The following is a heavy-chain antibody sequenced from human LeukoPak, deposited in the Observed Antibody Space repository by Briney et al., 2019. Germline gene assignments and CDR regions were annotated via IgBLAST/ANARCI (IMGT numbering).Heavy chain of an antibody. CDR3: ARVGYCSGGSCYAPLFDY. CDR2: IYQSGST. D-gene: IGHD2-15*01. V-gene: IGHV4-38-2*02. Sequence: ASETLSLTCSVSGYSISSGYYWGWLRQPPGKGLEWIGSIYQSGSTYYNPSLKSRVTISVETSKNQFSLMLTSVTAADTAVYYCARVGYCSGGSCYAPLFDYWGQGTLVTVSS. CDR1: GYSISSGYY. J-gene: IGHJ4*02.